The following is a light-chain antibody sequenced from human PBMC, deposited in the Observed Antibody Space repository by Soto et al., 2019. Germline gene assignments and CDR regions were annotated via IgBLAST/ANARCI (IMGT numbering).Light chain of an antibody. CDR1: RILLYNPNNKNY. CDR2: WAS. V-gene: IGKV4-1*01. J-gene: IGKJ1*01. Sequence: DIVMTQSPDSLSLSLGERATINCNSSRILLYNPNNKNYLAWYQQKPGQPPKLLIYWASTRESGVPDRFSGSGSGTDFTLTISSLQAEDVAVYYCQQYINDLPAFGQGTKVDIK. CDR3: QQYINDLPA.